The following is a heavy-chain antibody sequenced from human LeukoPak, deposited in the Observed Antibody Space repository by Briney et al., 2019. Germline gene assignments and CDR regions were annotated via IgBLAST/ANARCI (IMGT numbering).Heavy chain of an antibody. V-gene: IGHV1-69*13. Sequence: ASVKVSCKASGGTFSSYAISWVRQAPGQGLEWMGGIIPIFGTANYAQKFQGRVTITADESTSTAYMELSSLRSEDTAAYYCARVGQQLVLLEGWFDPWGQGTLVTVSS. D-gene: IGHD6-13*01. CDR2: IIPIFGTA. CDR3: ARVGQQLVLLEGWFDP. CDR1: GGTFSSYA. J-gene: IGHJ5*02.